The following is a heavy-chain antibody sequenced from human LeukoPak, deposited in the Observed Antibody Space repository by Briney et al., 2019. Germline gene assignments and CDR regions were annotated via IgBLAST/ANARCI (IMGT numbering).Heavy chain of an antibody. CDR1: GGSISSYY. J-gene: IGHJ6*02. V-gene: IGHV4-4*07. D-gene: IGHD3-22*01. CDR3: ARDPHYYDSSGYYPPGLGYGMDV. CDR2: IYTSGST. Sequence: SETLSLTCTVSGGSISSYYWSWIRQPAGKGLEWIGRIYTSGSTNYNPSLKSRVTMSVDTSKNQFSPKLSSVTAADTAVYYCARDPHYYDSSGYYPPGLGYGMDVWGQGTTVTVSS.